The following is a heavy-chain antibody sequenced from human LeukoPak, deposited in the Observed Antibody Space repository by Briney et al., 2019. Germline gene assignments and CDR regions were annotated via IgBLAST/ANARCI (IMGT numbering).Heavy chain of an antibody. CDR2: MNPNSGNT. D-gene: IGHD6-13*01. CDR1: GYTFTSYD. J-gene: IGHJ6*02. V-gene: IGHV1-8*01. CDR3: ARDPEAAAGIQPNYCYYGMDV. Sequence: GASVKVSCKASGYTFTSYDINWVRQATGQGLEWMGWMNPNSGNTGYAQKFQGRVTITKNTSISTAYMELSSLRSEDTAVYYCARDPEAAAGIQPNYCYYGMDVWGQGTTVTVSS.